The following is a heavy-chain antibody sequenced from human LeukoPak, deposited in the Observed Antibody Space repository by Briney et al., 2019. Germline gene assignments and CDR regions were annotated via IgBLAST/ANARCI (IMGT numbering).Heavy chain of an antibody. V-gene: IGHV4-59*08. D-gene: IGHD6-19*01. CDR3: ARTSGAVAGTSYYFDY. CDR1: GGSISSYY. CDR2: IYYSGST. J-gene: IGHJ4*02. Sequence: PSETLSLTSTVSGGSISSYYWSWIRQPPGKGLEWIGYIYYSGSTNYNPSIKSRVTISVDTSKNQFSLKLSSVTAADTAVYYCARTSGAVAGTSYYFDYWGQGTLVTVSS.